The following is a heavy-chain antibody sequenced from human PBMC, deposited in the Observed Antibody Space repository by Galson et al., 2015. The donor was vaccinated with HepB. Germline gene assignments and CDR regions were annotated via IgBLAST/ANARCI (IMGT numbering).Heavy chain of an antibody. CDR2: IWYDGSNK. CDR1: GFTFSSYG. CDR3: ARAVIAARYYGMDV. D-gene: IGHD6-6*01. Sequence: SLRLSCAASGFTFSSYGMHWVRQAPGKGLEWVAVIWYDGSNKHYADSVKGRFTISRDNSKNTLYLQMNSLRAEDTAVYYCARAVIAARYYGMDVWGQGTTVTVSS. V-gene: IGHV3-33*01. J-gene: IGHJ6*02.